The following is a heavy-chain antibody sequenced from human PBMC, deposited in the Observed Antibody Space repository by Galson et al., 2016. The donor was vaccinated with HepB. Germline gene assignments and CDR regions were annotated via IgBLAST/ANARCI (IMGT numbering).Heavy chain of an antibody. CDR1: GPSMRTYS. Sequence: SETLSLTCTASGPSMRTYSWAWIRHSPGKGLEWIGSFHFNGNTNYNPSLKSRVAMSVDTSKGNFSLTLTSVTAADSAVYYCAGLYGSGNYHWFDPWGQGTLVTVSS. CDR2: FHFNGNT. V-gene: IGHV4-59*01. J-gene: IGHJ5*02. CDR3: AGLYGSGNYHWFDP. D-gene: IGHD3-10*01.